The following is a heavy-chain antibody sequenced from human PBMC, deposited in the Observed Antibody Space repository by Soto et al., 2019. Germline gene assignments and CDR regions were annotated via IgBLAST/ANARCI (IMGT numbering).Heavy chain of an antibody. J-gene: IGHJ4*02. CDR1: GYNFNQYY. Sequence: QVQLMQSGAEVRKPGASVRLSCETSGYNFNQYYIHWVRQAPGQGLEWMGIINLRGGTTEYAHKFRGRVTVTGDTSTSTAFMELRSLRSEDTAIYSCARGPADSDVPRWDYWGQGTLVTVSS. CDR3: ARGPADSDVPRWDY. CDR2: INLRGGTT. V-gene: IGHV1-46*02. D-gene: IGHD2-21*02.